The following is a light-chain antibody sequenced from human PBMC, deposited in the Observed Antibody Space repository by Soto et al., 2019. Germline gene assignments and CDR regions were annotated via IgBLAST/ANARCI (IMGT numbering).Light chain of an antibody. Sequence: QSVLTQPASVSGSPGQSITISCTGTSSDVGGYNYVSWYQQHPGKAPKLMIYDVSNRPSGVSNRFSGSKSGNTASLTISGLQAEDEADYYCSSYTSSSTPKLGFGTGTKLTVL. CDR2: DVS. CDR3: SSYTSSSTPKLG. CDR1: SSDVGGYNY. V-gene: IGLV2-14*01. J-gene: IGLJ1*01.